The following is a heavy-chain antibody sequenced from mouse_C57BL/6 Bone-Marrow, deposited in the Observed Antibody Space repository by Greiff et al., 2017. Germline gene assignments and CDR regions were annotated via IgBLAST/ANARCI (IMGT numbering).Heavy chain of an antibody. CDR1: GYTFTDYE. CDR2: IDPETGGT. Sequence: QLQQSGAELVRPGASVTLSCKASGYTFTDYEMHWVKQTPVHGLEWIGAIDPETGGTAYNQKFKGKAILTADKSSSTAYMELRSLTSEDSAVYYCTRGSYDGYYAMDYWGQGTSVTVSS. V-gene: IGHV1-15*01. J-gene: IGHJ4*01. CDR3: TRGSYDGYYAMDY. D-gene: IGHD2-3*01.